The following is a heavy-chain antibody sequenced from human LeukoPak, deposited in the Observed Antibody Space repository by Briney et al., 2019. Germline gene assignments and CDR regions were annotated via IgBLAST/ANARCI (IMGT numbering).Heavy chain of an antibody. D-gene: IGHD1-1*01. CDR3: VRVKGTYFDF. J-gene: IGHJ4*02. V-gene: IGHV3-48*01. Sequence: GGSLRLSCAASGFPFSSYSMNWVRQAPGKGLEWVSYISASGSNIYYLDSVKGRFTVSRDNTMNSLFLQMDRPRAEDTAVYYCVRVKGTYFDFWGRGTLVTVFS. CDR2: ISASGSNI. CDR1: GFPFSSYS.